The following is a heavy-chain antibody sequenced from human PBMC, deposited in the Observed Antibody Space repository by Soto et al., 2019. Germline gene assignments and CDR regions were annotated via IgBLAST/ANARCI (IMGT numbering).Heavy chain of an antibody. CDR1: GFTFSSYA. CDR3: AKTGGYMYDAFDI. V-gene: IGHV3-23*01. CDR2: ISTDGGRT. Sequence: EVQLLESGGGLARPGGSLRLSCAASGFTFSSYAMTWVRQAPGKGLEWVSGISTDGGRTYYAASVKGRFSISRDNSKNTMSLELNSLRAEDTAIYYCAKTGGYMYDAFDIWGQGTWVTVSS. D-gene: IGHD5-12*01. J-gene: IGHJ3*02.